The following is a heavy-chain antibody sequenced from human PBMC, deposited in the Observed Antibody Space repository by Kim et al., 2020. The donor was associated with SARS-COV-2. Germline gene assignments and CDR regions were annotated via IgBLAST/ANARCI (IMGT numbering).Heavy chain of an antibody. Sequence: GGSLRLSCAVSGFTFSVNWMNWVRQAPGNGLEWVASINQDGSGKYYVDSVKGRFTISRDNAKKTLYLQMNSLRAEDTALYYCARDTSTAMEHWGQGTLAT. V-gene: IGHV3-7*01. D-gene: IGHD1-1*01. J-gene: IGHJ4*02. CDR3: ARDTSTAMEH. CDR1: GFTFSVNW. CDR2: INQDGSGK.